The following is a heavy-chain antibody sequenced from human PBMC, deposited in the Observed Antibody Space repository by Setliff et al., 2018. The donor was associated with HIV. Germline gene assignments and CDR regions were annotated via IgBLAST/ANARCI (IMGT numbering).Heavy chain of an antibody. CDR1: GGSFNGYS. CDR3: ARRRDGYNSAPWRNDY. J-gene: IGHJ4*02. CDR2: INHSGST. D-gene: IGHD5-12*01. V-gene: IGHV4-34*01. Sequence: SETLSLTCAVYGGSFNGYSWTWIRQPPGKGLEWIGGINHSGSTNYNPSLKSRVTISVDTSKKQFSLKLRSVTAADTAVYYCARRRDGYNSAPWRNDYWGQGTLVTVSS.